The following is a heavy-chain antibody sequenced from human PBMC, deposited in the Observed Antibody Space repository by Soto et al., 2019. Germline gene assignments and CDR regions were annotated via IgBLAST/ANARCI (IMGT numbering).Heavy chain of an antibody. J-gene: IGHJ4*02. Sequence: PSETLSLTCTVSGGSISSYYWSWIRQPPGKGLEWIGYIYYSGSTYYNPSLKSRLTMSVDTSKNQFSLKLSSVTVADTAVYYCARVDSGGYAYFDYWGQGTLVTVSS. CDR3: ARVDSGGYAYFDY. CDR1: GGSISSYY. CDR2: IYYSGST. V-gene: IGHV4-59*12. D-gene: IGHD5-12*01.